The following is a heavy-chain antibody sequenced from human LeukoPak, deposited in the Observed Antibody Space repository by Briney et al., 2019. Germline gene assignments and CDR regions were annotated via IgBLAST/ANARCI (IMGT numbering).Heavy chain of an antibody. CDR2: INAGNDDT. CDR1: GYTSTNYA. D-gene: IGHD2-15*01. CDR3: ARERWHCRGNDCYSVYYYGLDV. V-gene: IGHV1-3*01. Sequence: ASVKVSCKASGYTSTNYAFHWVRQAPGQRLEWLGWINAGNDDTKYSQKFQARVTITRDTSASTVYMELSSLTSDDTAVYYCARERWHCRGNDCYSVYYYGLDVWGQGTTVTVSS. J-gene: IGHJ6*02.